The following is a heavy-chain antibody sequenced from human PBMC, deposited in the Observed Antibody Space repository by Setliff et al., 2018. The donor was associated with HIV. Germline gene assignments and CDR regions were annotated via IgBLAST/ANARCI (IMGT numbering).Heavy chain of an antibody. CDR1: GVSFSGNY. CDR3: ARYSPRGYTLTGPY. Sequence: SETLSLTCAVYGVSFSGNYWSWIRQPPGKGLEWIGEINHSGSTNYNPSLKSRVTISLDTSKNQFSLKLTSVTAADTAVYYCARYSPRGYTLTGPYWGQGTLVTVSS. V-gene: IGHV4-34*01. D-gene: IGHD6-25*01. CDR2: INHSGST. J-gene: IGHJ4*02.